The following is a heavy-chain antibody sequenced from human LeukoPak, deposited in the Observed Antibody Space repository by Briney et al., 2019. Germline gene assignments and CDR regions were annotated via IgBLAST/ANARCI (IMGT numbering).Heavy chain of an antibody. CDR3: AKNFWSDKYYYYYMDV. Sequence: PGGSLRLSCSASGFTFSSYGMHWVRQAPGKGLEWVAFVRYDGNNKYYADSVKGRFTISRDNSKNSLYLQLNSLRAEDTAVYYCAKNFWSDKYYYYYMDVCGKGTAVTVS. D-gene: IGHD3-3*01. V-gene: IGHV3-30*02. CDR1: GFTFSSYG. J-gene: IGHJ6*03. CDR2: VRYDGNNK.